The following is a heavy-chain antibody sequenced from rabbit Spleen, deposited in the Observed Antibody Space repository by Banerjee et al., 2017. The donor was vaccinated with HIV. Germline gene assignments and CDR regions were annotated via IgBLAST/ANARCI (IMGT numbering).Heavy chain of an antibody. V-gene: IGHV1S45*01. J-gene: IGHJ4*01. Sequence: QEQLKESGGGLVQPGASLTLTCKASGFSFSSGYDMCWVRQAPGKGLEWIACIGTGVGDTYYANWAKGRFTISKTSSTTVTLQVTSLTAADTATYFCARETWGSTGNYGLWGPGTLVTVS. CDR1: GFSFSSGYD. CDR3: ARETWGSTGNYGL. D-gene: IGHD7-1*01. CDR2: IGTGVGDT.